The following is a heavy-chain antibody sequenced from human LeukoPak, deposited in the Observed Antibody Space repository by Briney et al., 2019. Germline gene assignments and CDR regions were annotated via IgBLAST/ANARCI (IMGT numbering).Heavy chain of an antibody. J-gene: IGHJ4*02. CDR3: ASDYCSGGSCYFDY. D-gene: IGHD2-15*01. Sequence: ASVKVSCKASGYTFTSYAMNWVRQAPGQGLEWMGWINTNTGNPTYAQGFTGRFVFSLDTSVSTAYLQISSLKAEDTAVYYCASDYCSGGSCYFDYWGQGTLVTVSS. CDR1: GYTFTSYA. V-gene: IGHV7-4-1*02. CDR2: INTNTGNP.